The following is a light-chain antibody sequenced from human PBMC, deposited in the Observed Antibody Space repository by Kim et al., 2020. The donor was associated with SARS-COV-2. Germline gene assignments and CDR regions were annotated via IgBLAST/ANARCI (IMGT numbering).Light chain of an antibody. CDR3: LQHHSYPFT. Sequence: DIQMTQSPSAMSASLGDRVPMTCRASQDIGDFFAWFQQIPGKAPKRLIYSASTLQSGVPSRFSGSGSGTEFTLTISSLQPEDSATYFCLQHHSYPFTFGGGTKVEI. J-gene: IGKJ4*01. CDR2: SAS. CDR1: QDIGDF. V-gene: IGKV1-17*03.